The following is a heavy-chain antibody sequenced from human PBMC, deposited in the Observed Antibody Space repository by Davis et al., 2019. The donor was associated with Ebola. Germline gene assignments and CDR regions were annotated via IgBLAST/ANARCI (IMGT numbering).Heavy chain of an antibody. J-gene: IGHJ3*02. CDR2: IYYSGST. Sequence: PSETLSLTCTVSGGSISSYYWSWIRQPPGKGLEWIGYIYYSGSTNYNPSLKSRVTISVDTSKNQFSLKLSSVTAADTAVYYCARSTGTGPDAFDIWGQGTMVTVSS. D-gene: IGHD1-1*01. V-gene: IGHV4-59*12. CDR1: GGSISSYY. CDR3: ARSTGTGPDAFDI.